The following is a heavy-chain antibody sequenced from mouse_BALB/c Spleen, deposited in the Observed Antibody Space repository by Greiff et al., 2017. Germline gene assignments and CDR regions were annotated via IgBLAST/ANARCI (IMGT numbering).Heavy chain of an antibody. CDR2: IDPETGGT. CDR1: GYTFTDYE. J-gene: IGHJ2*01. CDR3: TGRYGSSLFDY. V-gene: IGHV1-15*01. Sequence: QVQLQQSGAELVRPGASVTLSCKASGYTFTDYEMHWVKQTPVHGLEWIGAIDPETGGTAYNQKFKGKATLTADKSSSTAYMELRSLTSEDSAVYYCTGRYGSSLFDYWGQGTTLTVSS. D-gene: IGHD1-1*01.